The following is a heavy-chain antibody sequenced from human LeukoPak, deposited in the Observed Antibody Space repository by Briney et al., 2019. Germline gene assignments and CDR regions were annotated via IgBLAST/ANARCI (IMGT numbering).Heavy chain of an antibody. D-gene: IGHD3-16*01. J-gene: IGHJ4*02. CDR3: ANWGATGPFDY. Sequence: GASLKISCKGYGYRFTSNWVGWVRQLPGKGLEWMGIIYPGDSDTRYSPSFQGQVTISADKSISTAYLQWSSLKSSDTAMYYCANWGATGPFDYWGQGTLVTVS. CDR1: GYRFTSNW. V-gene: IGHV5-51*01. CDR2: IYPGDSDT.